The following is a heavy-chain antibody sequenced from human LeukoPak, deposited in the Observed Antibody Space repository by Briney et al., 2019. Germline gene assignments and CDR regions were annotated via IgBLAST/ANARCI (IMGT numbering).Heavy chain of an antibody. CDR2: IIPIFGTA. CDR1: GDSISKFA. D-gene: IGHD3-16*01. Sequence: SVKVSCTASGDSISKFAVSWVRQAPGQGLQWMGGIIPIFGTADYAQKFQGRVTITADEATSTTYMELSSLKSEDTAIYYCTTRSCGAGACSSSFYYYYGLHFWGQGTTVSVSS. CDR3: TTRSCGAGACSSSFYYYYGLHF. V-gene: IGHV1-69*13. J-gene: IGHJ6*02.